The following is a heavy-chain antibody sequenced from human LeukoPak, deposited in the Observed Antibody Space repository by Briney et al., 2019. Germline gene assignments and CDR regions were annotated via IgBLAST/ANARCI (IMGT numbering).Heavy chain of an antibody. J-gene: IGHJ4*02. V-gene: IGHV3-7*03. CDR2: IKQDGSEK. D-gene: IGHD5-18*01. CDR1: GFTFSSYW. Sequence: GGSLRLSCAASGFTFSSYWMSWVRQAPGKGLEWVANIKQDGSEKYYVDSVKGRFTISRDNSKNTLYLQMNSLRAEDTAVYYCAVQLWLFLFDYWGQETLVTVSS. CDR3: AVQLWLFLFDY.